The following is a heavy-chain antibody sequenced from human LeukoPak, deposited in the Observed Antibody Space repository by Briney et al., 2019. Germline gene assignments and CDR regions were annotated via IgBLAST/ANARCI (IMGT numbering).Heavy chain of an antibody. Sequence: GGSLRLSCAASGFTFSSYWMHWVRQAPGKGLVWVSRINSDGSSTSYADSVKGRFTISRDNAKNSLYLQMNSLRAEDTAVYYCAREAVSSSWFDYWGQGTLVTVSS. J-gene: IGHJ4*02. CDR1: GFTFSSYW. V-gene: IGHV3-74*01. D-gene: IGHD6-13*01. CDR3: AREAVSSSWFDY. CDR2: INSDGSST.